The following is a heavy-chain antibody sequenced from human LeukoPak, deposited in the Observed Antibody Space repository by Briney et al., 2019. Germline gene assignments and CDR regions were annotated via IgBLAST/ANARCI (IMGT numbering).Heavy chain of an antibody. CDR1: GGSISSHY. CDR2: IYYSGST. D-gene: IGHD3-10*02. J-gene: IGHJ6*02. CDR3: AMFGYYYGMDV. V-gene: IGHV4-59*11. Sequence: SVTLSLTCTVSGGSISSHYWSWNRQPPGKGLEWIGYIYYSGSTNYNPSLKSRVTISVDTSKNQFSLKLSSVTAADTAVYYCAMFGYYYGMDVWGQGTTVTVSS.